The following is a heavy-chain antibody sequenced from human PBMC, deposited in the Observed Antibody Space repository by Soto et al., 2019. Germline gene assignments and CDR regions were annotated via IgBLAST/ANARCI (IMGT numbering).Heavy chain of an antibody. CDR2: ISAYNGNT. V-gene: IGHV1-18*04. CDR1: GYTFTSYG. D-gene: IGHD3-3*01. Sequence: QVQLVQSGAEVKKPGASVKVSCKASGYTFTSYGISWVRQAPGQGLEWMGWISAYNGNTNYAQKIQGRVTMTTDTSTSTAYMELRSLRSDDTAVYYCARMWVVVFWSGYYSAEYFQHWGQGTLVTVSS. J-gene: IGHJ1*01. CDR3: ARMWVVVFWSGYYSAEYFQH.